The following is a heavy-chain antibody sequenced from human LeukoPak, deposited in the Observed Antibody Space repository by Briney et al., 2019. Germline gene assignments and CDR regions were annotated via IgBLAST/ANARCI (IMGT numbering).Heavy chain of an antibody. D-gene: IGHD3-10*02. J-gene: IGHJ6*04. CDR3: AELGITMIGGV. V-gene: IGHV1-46*01. CDR1: GYTFTSYY. Sequence: ASVKVSCKASGYTFTSYYMHWVRQAPGQGLEWMGIINPSGGSTSYAQKFQGRVTMTRDMSMSTVYMELSSLRSEDTAVYYCAELGITMIGGVWGKGTTVTISS. CDR2: INPSGGST.